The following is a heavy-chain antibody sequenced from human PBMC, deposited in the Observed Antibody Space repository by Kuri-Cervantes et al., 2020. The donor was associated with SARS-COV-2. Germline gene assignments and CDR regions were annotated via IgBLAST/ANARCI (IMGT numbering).Heavy chain of an antibody. D-gene: IGHD6-13*01. V-gene: IGHV3-53*01. CDR2: IYSGGTT. J-gene: IGHJ2*01. CDR1: GFTVSTNY. CDR3: ARAGYSTGWFPDWYFDL. Sequence: GESLKISCAASGFTVSTNYMSWVRQAPGKGLEWVSIIYSGGTTYYADSVKGRFTISRDNSKHTVNLQMNSLRGEDTALYYCARAGYSTGWFPDWYFDLWGRGTLVTVSS.